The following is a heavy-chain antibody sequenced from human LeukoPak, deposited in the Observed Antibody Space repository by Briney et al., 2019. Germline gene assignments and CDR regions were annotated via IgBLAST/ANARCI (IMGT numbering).Heavy chain of an antibody. J-gene: IGHJ3*02. CDR1: GFSFSSYA. Sequence: GGSLRLSCAASGFSFSSYAMNWVRQAPGKGLEWVSAISGSAGSTYFADSVKGRFTISRDNSKNTLDLQMNSLRAEDTAVYYCAKDKCGSAYSSLDIWGQGTMVTVSS. D-gene: IGHD6-6*01. CDR3: AKDKCGSAYSSLDI. CDR2: ISGSAGST. V-gene: IGHV3-23*01.